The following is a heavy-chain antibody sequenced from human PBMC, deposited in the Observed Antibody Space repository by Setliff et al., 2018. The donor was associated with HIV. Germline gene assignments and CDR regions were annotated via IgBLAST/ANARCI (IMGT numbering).Heavy chain of an antibody. CDR2: IYSSGAT. V-gene: IGHV4-4*07. CDR1: GDSFSIHY. D-gene: IGHD3-10*01. Sequence: SETLSLTCSVSGDSFSIHYWNWIRQPAGKGLEWIGRIYSSGATSYNPSLRSRVTMSVDTSKNQLSLTLDSMTAADTAVYYCAKDRGYYFDLWGRGTLVTV. CDR3: AKDRGYYFDL. J-gene: IGHJ2*01.